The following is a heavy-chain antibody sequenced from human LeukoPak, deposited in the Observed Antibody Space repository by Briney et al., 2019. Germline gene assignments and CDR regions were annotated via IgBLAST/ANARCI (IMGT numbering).Heavy chain of an antibody. Sequence: SETLSLTCTVSGGSISSSSYYWGWIRQPPGKGLEWIGSIYYSGSTYYNPSLKSRVTISVDTSKNQFSLKLSSVTAADTAVYYCARASLTYYDFWSGYQIDAFDIWGQGTMVTVSS. CDR2: IYYSGST. D-gene: IGHD3-3*01. CDR3: ARASLTYYDFWSGYQIDAFDI. CDR1: GGSISSSSYY. V-gene: IGHV4-39*07. J-gene: IGHJ3*02.